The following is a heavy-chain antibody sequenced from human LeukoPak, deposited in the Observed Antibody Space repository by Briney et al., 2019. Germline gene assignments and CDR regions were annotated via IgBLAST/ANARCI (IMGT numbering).Heavy chain of an antibody. CDR2: IYTSGST. CDR3: ARAWQWLPLDS. J-gene: IGHJ4*02. Sequence: SETLSLTCTVSGGSISSYYWTWIRQPAGKGLEWIGRIYTSGSTNYNPSLKSRVTMSADTSKNQFSLKLTSVTAADTAVYYCARAWQWLPLDSWGQGTLVTVSS. D-gene: IGHD6-19*01. V-gene: IGHV4-4*07. CDR1: GGSISSYY.